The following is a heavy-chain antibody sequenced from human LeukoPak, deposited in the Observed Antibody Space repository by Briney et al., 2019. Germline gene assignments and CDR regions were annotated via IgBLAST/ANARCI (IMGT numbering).Heavy chain of an antibody. V-gene: IGHV1-69*05. J-gene: IGHJ6*03. CDR2: IIPIFGTA. D-gene: IGHD6-13*01. CDR1: GGTFSSYA. Sequence: SVKVSCKASGGTFSSYAISWVRQAPGQGLEWMGGIIPIFGTANYAQKFQGRVTITTDESTSTAYMELSSLRSEDTAVYYCARASRGGSSWPYYYYYMDVWGKGTTVTASS. CDR3: ARASRGGSSWPYYYYYMDV.